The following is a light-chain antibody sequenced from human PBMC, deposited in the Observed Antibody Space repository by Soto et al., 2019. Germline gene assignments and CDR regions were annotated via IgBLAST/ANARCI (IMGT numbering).Light chain of an antibody. CDR2: ADS. Sequence: SYELTQPPSVSVAPGQTARITCGENNIGSKSVHWYQQKSGQAPVLVVSADSDRPSGIPERFSGSNSGNTATLSISRVEAGDEADYYCQVWDSDNDHYVFGTGTKLTLL. CDR1: NIGSKS. J-gene: IGLJ1*01. V-gene: IGLV3-21*02. CDR3: QVWDSDNDHYV.